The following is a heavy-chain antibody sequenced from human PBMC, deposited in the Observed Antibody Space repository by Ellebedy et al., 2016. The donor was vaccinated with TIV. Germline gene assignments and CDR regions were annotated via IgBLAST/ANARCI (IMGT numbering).Heavy chain of an antibody. Sequence: SETLSLTXTVSGGSISSYYWSWIRQPAGKGLEWIGRIYTSGSTNYNPSLKSRVTMSVDTSKNQFSLKLSSVTAADTAVYYCARASTTLFGNYYYYYMDVWGKGTTVTVSS. CDR3: ARASTTLFGNYYYYYMDV. CDR1: GGSISSYY. V-gene: IGHV4-4*07. CDR2: IYTSGST. J-gene: IGHJ6*03. D-gene: IGHD3-3*01.